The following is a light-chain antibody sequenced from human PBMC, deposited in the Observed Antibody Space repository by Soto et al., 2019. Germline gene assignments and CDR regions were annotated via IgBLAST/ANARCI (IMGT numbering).Light chain of an antibody. V-gene: IGLV2-14*01. Sequence: QSVLTQPASVSVSAGQSSTISCRGTSRDVGGSDYVSWYQQNPGKAPKLIIYQVSNRHSAISDRFSGSPSGTTASLTLSVLQAEDEAYFYCSSLSTSSPRYVFGTGTKVTVL. CDR1: SRDVGGSDY. CDR2: QVS. CDR3: SSLSTSSPRYV. J-gene: IGLJ1*01.